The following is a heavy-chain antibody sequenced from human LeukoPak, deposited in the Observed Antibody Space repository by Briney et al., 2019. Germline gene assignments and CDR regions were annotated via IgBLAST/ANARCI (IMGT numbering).Heavy chain of an antibody. CDR1: GGSISGSGYY. V-gene: IGHV4-39*07. J-gene: IGHJ4*02. CDR3: ARDAYSYGGETDY. D-gene: IGHD5-18*01. CDR2: IYYSGST. Sequence: SETLSLTCTVSGGSISGSGYYWGWIRQPPGKGLEWIGSIYYSGSTYYNPSLKSRVTISVDTSKNQFSLKLSSVTAADTAVYYCARDAYSYGGETDYWGQGTLVTVSS.